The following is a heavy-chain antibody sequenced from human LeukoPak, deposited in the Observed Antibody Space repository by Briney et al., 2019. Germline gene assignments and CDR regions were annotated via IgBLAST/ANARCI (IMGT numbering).Heavy chain of an antibody. CDR2: ISYDGSNK. J-gene: IGHJ4*02. CDR3: ARASGQQLVRARVTDY. Sequence: GGSLRLSCAASGFTFSSYAMHWVRQAPGKGLEWVAVISYDGSNKYYADSVKGRFTISRDNAKNSLYLQMNSLRAEDTAVYYCARASGQQLVRARVTDYWGQGTLVTVSS. D-gene: IGHD6-13*01. V-gene: IGHV3-30-3*01. CDR1: GFTFSSYA.